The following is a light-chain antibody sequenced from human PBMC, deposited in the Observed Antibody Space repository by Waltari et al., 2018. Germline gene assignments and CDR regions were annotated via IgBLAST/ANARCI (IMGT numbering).Light chain of an antibody. CDR2: GAS. CDR3: QHYNNRPPIT. Sequence: IVMTQSPATLSVSPGESATLSCRASQSGSSNLAWYQHKPGQAPRPLIYGASTRATGIAARFSGSGSGTEFTLTISSLQSEDFAVYYCQHYNNRPPITFGQGTRLEIK. J-gene: IGKJ5*01. V-gene: IGKV3-15*01. CDR1: QSGSSN.